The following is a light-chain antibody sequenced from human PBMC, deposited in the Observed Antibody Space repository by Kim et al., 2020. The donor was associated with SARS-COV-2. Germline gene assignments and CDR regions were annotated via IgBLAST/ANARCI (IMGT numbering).Light chain of an antibody. CDR1: QSVSSS. CDR2: EAS. Sequence: LSPGESATLSCGASQSVSSSLTWYQQKPGQAPRLLIYEASNRATGIPARFSGSGSGTDFTLTISSLEPEDFAVYYCHQRSNWPLTFGGGTKVDIK. J-gene: IGKJ4*01. CDR3: HQRSNWPLT. V-gene: IGKV3-11*01.